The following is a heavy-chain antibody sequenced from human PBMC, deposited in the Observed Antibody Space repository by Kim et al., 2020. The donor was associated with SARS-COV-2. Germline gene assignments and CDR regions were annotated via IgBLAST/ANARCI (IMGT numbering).Heavy chain of an antibody. V-gene: IGHV3-30*02. J-gene: IGHJ4*02. CDR3: AKDIYYYGSGSFDFDY. Sequence: SVKGRFTISRDNSKNTLYLQMNSLRAEDTAVYYCAKDIYYYGSGSFDFDYWGQGTLVTVSS. D-gene: IGHD3-10*01.